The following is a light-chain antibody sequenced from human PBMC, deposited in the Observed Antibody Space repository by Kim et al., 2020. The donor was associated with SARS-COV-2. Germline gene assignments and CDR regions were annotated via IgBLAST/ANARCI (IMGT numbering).Light chain of an antibody. CDR3: QSFDRDTRV. Sequence: NFMLTQAHSVSASPGKTVTITCTRDRGTIASNYVQWYQQRPGSSPTPVIYEDTHRPSGVPDRFSGSIDSSSNSASLTISGLKTEDEADYYCQSFDRDTRVFGGGTQLTVL. V-gene: IGLV6-57*01. CDR1: RGTIASNY. J-gene: IGLJ3*02. CDR2: EDT.